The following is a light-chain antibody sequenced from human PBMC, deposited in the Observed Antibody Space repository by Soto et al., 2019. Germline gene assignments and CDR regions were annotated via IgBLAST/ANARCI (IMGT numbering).Light chain of an antibody. Sequence: DIQMTQSPSSLSASVGDRVTITCQASQDISNYLNWYQQKPGKAPKLLIYDASNLETGVPSRFSGSGSGTDFTFTISSLQPEDIATYYCQQYDNLQVTFGPGTKVDI. J-gene: IGKJ3*01. CDR1: QDISNY. CDR2: DAS. V-gene: IGKV1-33*01. CDR3: QQYDNLQVT.